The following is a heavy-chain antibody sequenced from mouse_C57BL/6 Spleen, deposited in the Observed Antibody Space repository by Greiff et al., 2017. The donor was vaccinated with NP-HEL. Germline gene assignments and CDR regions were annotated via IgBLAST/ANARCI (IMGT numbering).Heavy chain of an antibody. D-gene: IGHD3-1*01. CDR2: ISNGGGST. CDR3: ARHEARRGFAY. V-gene: IGHV5-12*01. J-gene: IGHJ3*01. CDR1: GFTFSDYY. Sequence: EVQVVESGGGLVQPGGSLKLSCAASGFTFSDYYMYWVRQTPEKRLEWVAYISNGGGSTYYPDTVKGRFTISRDNAKNTLYLQMSRLKSEDTAVYYCARHEARRGFAYWGQGTLVTVSA.